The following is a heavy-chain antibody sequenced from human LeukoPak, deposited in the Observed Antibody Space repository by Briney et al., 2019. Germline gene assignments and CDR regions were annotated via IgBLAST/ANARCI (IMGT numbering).Heavy chain of an antibody. V-gene: IGHV3-9*01. J-gene: IGHJ4*02. CDR3: TKEETKYTFGNAFDY. D-gene: IGHD4-23*01. CDR2: IYWNSGII. Sequence: PGGSLRLSSAASGFTFDDYAMHWVRQAPGQGLEWVSSIYWNSGIITYADSVRGRFTISRDNADNSLFLQMDSLRPEDTALYYCTKEETKYTFGNAFDYWGQGTLVTVSS. CDR1: GFTFDDYA.